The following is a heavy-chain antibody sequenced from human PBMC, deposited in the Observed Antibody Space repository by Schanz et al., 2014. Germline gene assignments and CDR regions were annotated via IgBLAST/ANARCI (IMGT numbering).Heavy chain of an antibody. V-gene: IGHV3-53*01. J-gene: IGHJ3*01. CDR2: LYTGGST. D-gene: IGHD1-1*01. Sequence: EVQLVESGGHLVQPGGSLRLSCAVSGFTVSTNYMTWVRQAPGKGLECVSVLYTGGSTFYAESVRGRFFISRDSSKNTLFLHMNSLRAEDTAVYYCVRDAGRDGYNLAFDVWGQGTLVTVSS. CDR1: GFTVSTNY. CDR3: VRDAGRDGYNLAFDV.